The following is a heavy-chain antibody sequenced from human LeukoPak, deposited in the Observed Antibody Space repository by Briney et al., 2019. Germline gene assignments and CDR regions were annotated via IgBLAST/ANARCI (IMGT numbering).Heavy chain of an antibody. Sequence: SVKVSCKASGGTFSSYAISWVRQAPGQGLGWMGGIIPIFGTANYAQKFQGRVTITADESTSTAYMELSSLRSEDTAVYYCASLVTATVNWFDPWGQGTLVTVSS. CDR2: IIPIFGTA. V-gene: IGHV1-69*13. D-gene: IGHD2-21*02. CDR3: ASLVTATVNWFDP. J-gene: IGHJ5*02. CDR1: GGTFSSYA.